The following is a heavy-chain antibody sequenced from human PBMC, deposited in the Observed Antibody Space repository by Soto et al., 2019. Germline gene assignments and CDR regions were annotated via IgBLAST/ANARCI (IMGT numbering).Heavy chain of an antibody. Sequence: GASVKVSCKASGGTFSSYTISWVRQAPGQGLEWMGRIIPILGIANYAQKFQGRVMITADKSTSTAYMELSSLRSEDTAVYYCATFHRVVVVVAANDAFDIWGQGTMVTVSS. V-gene: IGHV1-69*02. CDR1: GGTFSSYT. D-gene: IGHD2-15*01. J-gene: IGHJ3*02. CDR3: ATFHRVVVVVAANDAFDI. CDR2: IIPILGIA.